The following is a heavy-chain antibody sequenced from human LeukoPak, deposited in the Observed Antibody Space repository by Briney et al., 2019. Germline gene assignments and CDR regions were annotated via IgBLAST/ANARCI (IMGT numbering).Heavy chain of an antibody. J-gene: IGHJ4*02. D-gene: IGHD6-19*01. CDR2: IYTSGST. Sequence: PSETLSLTCAVYGGSFSGYYWSWIRQPAGKGLEWIGRIYTSGSTNYNPSLKSRVTMSVDTSKNQFSLKLSSVTAADTAVYYCARDEGGWYGYYFDYWGQGTLVTVSS. CDR3: ARDEGGWYGYYFDY. V-gene: IGHV4-4*07. CDR1: GGSFSGYY.